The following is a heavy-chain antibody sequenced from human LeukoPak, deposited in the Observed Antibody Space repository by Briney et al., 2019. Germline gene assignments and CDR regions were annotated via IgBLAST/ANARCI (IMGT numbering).Heavy chain of an antibody. Sequence: GGSLRLSCAASGFTFSTYALSWVRQAPGKGLEWVSVISGSGGSIYYADSVKGRFTISRDNAKNSLYLQMNSLRAEDTAVYYCARPLKDYYGSGSYKNYYYYYYMDVWGKGTTVTISS. V-gene: IGHV3-23*01. J-gene: IGHJ6*03. CDR2: ISGSGGSI. D-gene: IGHD3-10*01. CDR1: GFTFSTYA. CDR3: ARPLKDYYGSGSYKNYYYYYYMDV.